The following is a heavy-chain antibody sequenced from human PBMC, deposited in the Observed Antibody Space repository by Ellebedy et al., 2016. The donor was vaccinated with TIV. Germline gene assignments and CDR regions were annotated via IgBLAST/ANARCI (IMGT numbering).Heavy chain of an antibody. J-gene: IGHJ4*02. CDR1: CFTFSSSA. D-gene: IGHD3-16*01. CDR3: ARGKDYGFDY. CDR2: ILSDGSQK. Sequence: GESLKISCAASCFTFSSSAMDWVRQAPGKGLEWMSFILSDGSQKFYADSVKGRFTISRDNSKNTLYLQMSSLRAEDTAVYYCARGKDYGFDYWGQGTLVTVSS. V-gene: IGHV3-33*01.